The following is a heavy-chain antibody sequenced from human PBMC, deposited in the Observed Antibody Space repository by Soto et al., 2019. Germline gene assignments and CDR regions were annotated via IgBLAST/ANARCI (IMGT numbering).Heavy chain of an antibody. CDR1: GGSISSGGYY. CDR3: ARAPTPLTDYAFDY. V-gene: IGHV4-31*03. Sequence: SETLSLTCTVSGGSISSGGYYWSWIRQHPGKGLEWIGYIYYSGSTYYNPSLKSRVTISVDTSKNQFSLKLSSVTAADTAVYYCARAPTPLTDYAFDYWGQGTLVTVSS. CDR2: IYYSGST. D-gene: IGHD4-17*01. J-gene: IGHJ4*02.